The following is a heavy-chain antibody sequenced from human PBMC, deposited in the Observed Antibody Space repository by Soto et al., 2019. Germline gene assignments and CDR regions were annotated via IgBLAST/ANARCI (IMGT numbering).Heavy chain of an antibody. CDR1: ASTFTGYT. D-gene: IGHD4-17*01. CDR3: ARGTVTSGRWFGP. J-gene: IGHJ5*02. CDR2: ISTFNGNT. V-gene: IGHV1-18*04. Sequence: QVHLVQSGTEVKEPGASVKVSCKASASTFTGYTINWVRQAPGQGLEWMGWISTFNGNTKYAGNFEGRVTMISNTSTTTAYMELTSLTFEDTAVYFCARGTVTSGRWFGPWGQVTLVSVSS.